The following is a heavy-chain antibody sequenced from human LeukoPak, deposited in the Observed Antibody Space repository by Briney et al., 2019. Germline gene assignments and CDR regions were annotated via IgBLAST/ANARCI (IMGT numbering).Heavy chain of an antibody. J-gene: IGHJ4*02. Sequence: SGTLPLTCAVSGGSISSSNWWSWVRQPPGKGLEWIGEIYHSGSTNYNPSLKSRVTISVDKSKNQFSLKLGSVTAADTAVYYCARAPEDYGSGSYHDYWGQGTLVTVSS. D-gene: IGHD3-10*01. CDR2: IYHSGST. CDR1: GGSISSSNW. V-gene: IGHV4-4*02. CDR3: ARAPEDYGSGSYHDY.